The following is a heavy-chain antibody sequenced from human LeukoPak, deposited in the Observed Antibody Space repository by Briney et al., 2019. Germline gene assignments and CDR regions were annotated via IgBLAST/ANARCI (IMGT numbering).Heavy chain of an antibody. CDR3: ARQGIAAAGRGLLDAFDI. CDR1: GGSISSSSYY. D-gene: IGHD6-13*01. J-gene: IGHJ3*02. CDR2: IYYSGST. V-gene: IGHV4-39*01. Sequence: SETLSLTCTVSGGSISSSSYYWGWIRQPPGKGLEWIGSIYYSGSTYYNPSLKSRVTISVDTSKNQFSLKLSSVTAADTAVYYCARQGIAAAGRGLLDAFDIWGQGTMVTASS.